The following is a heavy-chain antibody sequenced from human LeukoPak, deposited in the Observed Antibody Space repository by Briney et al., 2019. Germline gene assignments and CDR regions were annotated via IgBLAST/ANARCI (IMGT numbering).Heavy chain of an antibody. CDR1: GYTFTSYG. V-gene: IGHV1-18*01. J-gene: IGHJ4*02. Sequence: ASVKVSCKASGYTFTSYGISWVRQAPGQGLEWMGWISAYNGNTNYAQKLQGRVTMTTDTSTSTAYMELSSLRSEDTAVHYCARDGRWLQFRRSFDYWGQGTLVTVSS. CDR2: ISAYNGNT. D-gene: IGHD5-24*01. CDR3: ARDGRWLQFRRSFDY.